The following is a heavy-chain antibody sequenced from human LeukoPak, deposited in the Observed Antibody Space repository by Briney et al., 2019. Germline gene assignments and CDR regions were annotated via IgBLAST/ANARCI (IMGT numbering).Heavy chain of an antibody. CDR1: GFTFSSYG. V-gene: IGHV3-30*02. CDR2: IRYDGSNK. D-gene: IGHD2-2*01. Sequence: GGSLRLSCAASGFTFSSYGMHWVRQAPGKGLEWVAFIRYDGSNKYYADSVKGRFTISRDNSKNTLYLQMNSLRAEDTAVYYCNSILSFNTKGIVVVPAAPSDFDYWGQXTLXTVSS. J-gene: IGHJ4*02. CDR3: NSILSFNTKGIVVVPAAPSDFDY.